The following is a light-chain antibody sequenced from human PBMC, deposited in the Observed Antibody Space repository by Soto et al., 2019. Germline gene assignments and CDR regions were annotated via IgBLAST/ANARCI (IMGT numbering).Light chain of an antibody. CDR1: QSVLSS. J-gene: IGKJ3*01. V-gene: IGKV3-11*01. CDR3: QQRRNWPPEVT. Sequence: EIVLTQSPDTLSLSPGERATLSCRASQSVLSSLAWYQQKPGQAPRLLIYDASNRATGIPARFSGSVSGTDFTLTISSLEPEAFAVYYCQQRRNWPPEVTFGPGTKVDIK. CDR2: DAS.